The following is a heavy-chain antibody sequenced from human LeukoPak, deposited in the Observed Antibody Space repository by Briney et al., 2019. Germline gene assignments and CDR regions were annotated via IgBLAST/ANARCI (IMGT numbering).Heavy chain of an antibody. J-gene: IGHJ4*02. V-gene: IGHV1-8*01. Sequence: GASVKVSCKASGYTFTNYDINWVRQATGQGLEWMGWMNPKSGDTGYAQKFQGRVTMTRNTSISTSYMELSSLRSEDTAVYYCARDRSCSSTSCYHDYWGQGTLVTVSS. CDR2: MNPKSGDT. CDR3: ARDRSCSSTSCYHDY. CDR1: GYTFTNYD. D-gene: IGHD2-2*01.